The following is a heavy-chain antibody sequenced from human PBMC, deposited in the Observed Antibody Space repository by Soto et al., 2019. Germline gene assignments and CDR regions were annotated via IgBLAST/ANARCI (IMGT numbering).Heavy chain of an antibody. Sequence: QVQLVQSGAEVKKPGASVKVSCKASGYTFTSYYMHWVRQAPGQGLEWMGIINPSGGSTSYAQKFQRRVTMTRDTSTSTVYMELSSLRSEATAVYYCAREGSSSWYGSWGQGTLVTVSS. J-gene: IGHJ5*02. D-gene: IGHD6-13*01. CDR3: AREGSSSWYGS. V-gene: IGHV1-46*01. CDR1: GYTFTSYY. CDR2: INPSGGST.